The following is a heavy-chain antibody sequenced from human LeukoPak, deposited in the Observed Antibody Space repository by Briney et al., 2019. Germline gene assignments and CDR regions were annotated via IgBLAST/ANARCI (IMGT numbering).Heavy chain of an antibody. CDR2: ISYDGSNK. J-gene: IGHJ1*01. Sequence: GGSLRLSCAASGFTLSSYAMHWVRQAPGKGLEWVAVISYDGSNKYYADSVKGRFTISRDNSKNTLYLQMNSLRAEDTAVYYCARSALTMVRGVFQHWGQGTLVTVSS. CDR3: ARSALTMVRGVFQH. V-gene: IGHV3-30*04. CDR1: GFTLSSYA. D-gene: IGHD3-10*01.